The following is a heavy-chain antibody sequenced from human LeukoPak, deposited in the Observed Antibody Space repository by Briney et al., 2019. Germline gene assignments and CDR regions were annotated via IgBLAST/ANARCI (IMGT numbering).Heavy chain of an antibody. CDR1: GLTVSSNY. V-gene: IGHV3-73*01. Sequence: GGSLRLSCAASGLTVSSNYMNWVRQASGKGLEWVGRIRSKADNYATAYAASVQGRCTISRDDSKNTAYLQLNSLKTEDTAVYYCTQSNYWGQGALVTVSS. CDR2: IRSKADNYAT. J-gene: IGHJ4*02. CDR3: TQSNY.